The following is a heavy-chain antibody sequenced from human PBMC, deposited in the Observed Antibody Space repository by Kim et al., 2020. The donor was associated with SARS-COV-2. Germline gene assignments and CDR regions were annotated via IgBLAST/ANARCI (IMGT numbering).Heavy chain of an antibody. Sequence: SETLSLTCTVSGYSISSGYYWGWIRQPPGKGLEWIGNIYHSGSTYYNPSLKSRVTISVDTSKNQFSLKLSSVTAADTAVYYCARVLTAVAIFDPWGQGT. J-gene: IGHJ5*02. CDR1: GYSISSGYY. D-gene: IGHD6-19*01. CDR2: IYHSGST. V-gene: IGHV4-38-2*02. CDR3: ARVLTAVAIFDP.